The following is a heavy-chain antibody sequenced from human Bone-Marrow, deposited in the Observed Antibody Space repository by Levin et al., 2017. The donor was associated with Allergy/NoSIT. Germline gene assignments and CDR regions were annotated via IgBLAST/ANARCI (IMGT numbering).Heavy chain of an antibody. V-gene: IGHV7-4-1*02. J-gene: IGHJ4*02. CDR1: GYTFTSYA. D-gene: IGHD6-19*01. Sequence: ASVKVSCKASGYTFTSYAMNWVRQAPGQGLEWMGWINTNTGNPTYAQGFTGRFVFSLDTSVSTAYLQISSLKAEDTAVYYCARVAVAGTSSRVGGGRFDYWGQGTLVTVSS. CDR3: ARVAVAGTSSRVGGGRFDY. CDR2: INTNTGNP.